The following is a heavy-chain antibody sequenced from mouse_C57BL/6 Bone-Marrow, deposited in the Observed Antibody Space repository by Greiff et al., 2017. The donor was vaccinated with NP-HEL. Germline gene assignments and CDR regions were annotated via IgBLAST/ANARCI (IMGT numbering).Heavy chain of an antibody. Sequence: QVQLQQPGAELVKPGASVKLSCKASGYTFTSYWMHWVKQRPGQGLEWIGMIHPTSGSTNYNEKFKSKATLTVDKSSSTAYMQLSSLTSEDSAVYYGARFLVNSSGYGYWGQGTTLTVSS. CDR1: GYTFTSYW. J-gene: IGHJ2*01. D-gene: IGHD3-2*02. CDR2: IHPTSGST. V-gene: IGHV1-64*01. CDR3: ARFLVNSSGYGY.